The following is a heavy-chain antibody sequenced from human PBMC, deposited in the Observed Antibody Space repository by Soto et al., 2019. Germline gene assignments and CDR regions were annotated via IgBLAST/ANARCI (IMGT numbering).Heavy chain of an antibody. CDR2: ISWNSGSI. CDR3: AKDPLRYFDPTYYMDV. D-gene: IGHD3-9*01. Sequence: GGSLRLSCAASGFTFDDYAMHWVRQAPGKGLEWVSGISWNSGSIGYADSVKGRFTISRDNAKNSLYLQMNSLRAEDTALYYCAKDPLRYFDPTYYMDVWGKGTTVTVSS. V-gene: IGHV3-9*01. CDR1: GFTFDDYA. J-gene: IGHJ6*03.